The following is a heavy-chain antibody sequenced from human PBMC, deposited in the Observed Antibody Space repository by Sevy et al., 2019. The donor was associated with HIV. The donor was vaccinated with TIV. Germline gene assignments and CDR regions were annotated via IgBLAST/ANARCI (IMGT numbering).Heavy chain of an antibody. D-gene: IGHD3-22*01. CDR1: GFTFSSYA. CDR3: ARDLKDSSGYCYEVGEVDY. V-gene: IGHV3-30-3*01. J-gene: IGHJ4*02. Sequence: GGSLRLSCAASGFTFSSYAMHWVRQAPGKGLEWVAVISYDGSNKYYADSVKGRFTISRDNSKNTLYLQMNSLRAEDTAVYYCARDLKDSSGYCYEVGEVDYWGQGTLVTVSS. CDR2: ISYDGSNK.